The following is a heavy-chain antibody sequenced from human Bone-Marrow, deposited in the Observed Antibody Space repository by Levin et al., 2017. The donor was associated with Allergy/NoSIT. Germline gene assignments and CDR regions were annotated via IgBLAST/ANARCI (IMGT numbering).Heavy chain of an antibody. D-gene: IGHD3-16*01. CDR1: GGSIGTYY. CDR2: IHYSGSS. J-gene: IGHJ6*03. Sequence: KTSETLSLTCTVSGGSIGTYYWSWIRQPPGMGLEWIGYIHYSGSSTYNPSLRSRVTISLDMSKKQFSLKLSSVTAADTAVYFCARQSPAWGGDGYYYYIDVWGKGTTVTVSS. V-gene: IGHV4-59*08. CDR3: ARQSPAWGGDGYYYYIDV.